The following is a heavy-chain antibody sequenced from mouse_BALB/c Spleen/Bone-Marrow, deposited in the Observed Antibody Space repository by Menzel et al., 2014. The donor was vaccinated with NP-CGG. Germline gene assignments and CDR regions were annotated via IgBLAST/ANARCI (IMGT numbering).Heavy chain of an antibody. CDR1: GYSITSGYS. V-gene: IGHV3-1*02. CDR2: IHYSGST. D-gene: IGHD1-1*01. CDR3: ARRTTVVAPLDY. Sequence: VQLQQSGPDLVKPSQSLSLTCTVTGYSITSGYSWHWIRQFPGNKLEWMGYIHYSGSTNYNPSLRSRISITRDTSKNQFFLQLNSVTTEDTATYYCARRTTVVAPLDYWGQGTTLTVSS. J-gene: IGHJ2*01.